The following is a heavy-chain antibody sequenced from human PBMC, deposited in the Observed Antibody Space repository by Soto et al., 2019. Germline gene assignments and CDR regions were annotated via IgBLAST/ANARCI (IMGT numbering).Heavy chain of an antibody. Sequence: EVQLVESGGGLVQPGGSLRLSCAASGITFSKAWMNWVRQSPGKGLEWVGRIKSKSDGGTTDYAAPVKGRFTISRDDSKNTLCLQMNSLKTEDTAVYYCTTNFYSDHGMDVWGQGTTVTVSS. J-gene: IGHJ6*02. V-gene: IGHV3-15*01. D-gene: IGHD4-17*01. CDR3: TTNFYSDHGMDV. CDR1: GITFSKAW. CDR2: IKSKSDGGTT.